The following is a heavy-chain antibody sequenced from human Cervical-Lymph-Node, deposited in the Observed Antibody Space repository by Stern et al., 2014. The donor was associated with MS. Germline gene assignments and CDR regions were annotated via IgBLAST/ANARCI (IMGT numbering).Heavy chain of an antibody. CDR3: ARAERAYCSTTDCYIFDY. J-gene: IGHJ4*02. Sequence: QVQLQESGPGLVKPSETLSLSCSVSGGSVSSGSYYWNWIRQPPGKGLEWIAYVYYSGSNNYHHSLKSRVTISVDTSKNQFSLRLSSVTAADTAVYYCARAERAYCSTTDCYIFDYWGQGTLVTVSS. V-gene: IGHV4-61*01. CDR1: GGSVSSGSYY. D-gene: IGHD2-2*02. CDR2: VYYSGSN.